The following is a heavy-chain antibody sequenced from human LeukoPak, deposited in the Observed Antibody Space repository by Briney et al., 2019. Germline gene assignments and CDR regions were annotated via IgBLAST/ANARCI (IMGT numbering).Heavy chain of an antibody. V-gene: IGHV1-8*01. CDR3: VRGPYYYGSGSHWAYYYYYYGMDV. CDR1: GYTFTSYD. D-gene: IGHD3-10*01. CDR2: MNPNSGNT. Sequence: ASVKVSCKASGYTFTSYDINWVRQATGQGLVWMGWMNPNSGNTGYAQKFQGRVTMTRNTSISTAYMELSSLRSEDTAVYYCVRGPYYYGSGSHWAYYYYYYGMDVWGQGTTVTVSS. J-gene: IGHJ6*02.